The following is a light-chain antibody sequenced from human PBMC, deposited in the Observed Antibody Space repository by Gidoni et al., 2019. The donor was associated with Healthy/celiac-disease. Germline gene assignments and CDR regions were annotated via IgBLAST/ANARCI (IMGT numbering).Light chain of an antibody. CDR2: DAS. J-gene: IGKJ1*01. V-gene: IGKV1-5*01. CDR1: QRISSW. CDR3: QQYNSYSWT. Sequence: DIQMTQSPSTLSGSVGDRVTIPCRASQRISSWLAWYQQKPGKASKLLIYDASSLESGVPSRFSGSGSGTEFTLTISSLQPDDCATYYCQQYNSYSWTFGQGTKVEIK.